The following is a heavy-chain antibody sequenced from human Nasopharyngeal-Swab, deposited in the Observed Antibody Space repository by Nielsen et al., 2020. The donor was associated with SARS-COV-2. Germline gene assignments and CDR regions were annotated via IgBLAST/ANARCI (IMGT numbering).Heavy chain of an antibody. V-gene: IGHV3-21*01. Sequence: GESLKISCEASGFTFTTSSMNWVRQAPGKGLEWVSSISTTSNYISYGDSVKGRFTISRDNAKNSLYLRMNSLRAEDTAVYYCARGVMVQGVNGYYYGMDVWGQGTTVTVSS. CDR1: GFTFTTSS. CDR3: ARGVMVQGVNGYYYGMDV. D-gene: IGHD3-10*01. CDR2: ISTTSNYI. J-gene: IGHJ6*02.